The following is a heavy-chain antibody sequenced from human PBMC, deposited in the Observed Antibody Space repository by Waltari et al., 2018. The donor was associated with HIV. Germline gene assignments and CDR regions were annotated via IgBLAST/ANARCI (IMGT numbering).Heavy chain of an antibody. CDR2: IYSGGST. D-gene: IGHD3-3*01. CDR1: GFTVRGTH. V-gene: IGHV3-66*01. Sequence: EVQLVESGGGLVQPGGSLRLSCAASGFTVRGTHMTWVRQAPGKGLEWVSVIYSGGSTYYADSVKGRFTISRDNSKNTLYLQMNSLRAEDTAVYYCASFWSGYSDYWGQGTLVTVSS. J-gene: IGHJ4*02. CDR3: ASFWSGYSDY.